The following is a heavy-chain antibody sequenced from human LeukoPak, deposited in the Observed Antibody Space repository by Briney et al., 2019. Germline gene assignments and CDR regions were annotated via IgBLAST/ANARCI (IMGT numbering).Heavy chain of an antibody. Sequence: PGGSLRLSCAASGFVFSSHSMNWVRQAPGKGLEWVSWISSSNGDIYYADSVRGRFTISRDDAKNSLYLQMNSLRAEDTAVYYCARDLGQPGDYWGQGTLVTVSS. D-gene: IGHD3-10*01. CDR3: ARDLGQPGDY. CDR1: GFVFSSHS. J-gene: IGHJ4*02. V-gene: IGHV3-21*01. CDR2: ISSSNGDI.